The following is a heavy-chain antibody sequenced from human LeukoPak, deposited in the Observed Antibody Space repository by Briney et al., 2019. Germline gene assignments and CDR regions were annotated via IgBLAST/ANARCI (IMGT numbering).Heavy chain of an antibody. CDR3: ARLILKPRITMIVVVIRDYFDY. CDR2: IYYSGST. J-gene: IGHJ4*02. V-gene: IGHV4-39*01. CDR1: GFTFSDYY. D-gene: IGHD3-22*01. Sequence: GSLRLSCAASGFTFSDYYMSWIRQAPGKGLEWIGSIYYSGSTYYNPSLKSRVTISVDTSKNQFSPKLSSVTAADTAVYYCARLILKPRITMIVVVIRDYFDYWGQGTLVTVSS.